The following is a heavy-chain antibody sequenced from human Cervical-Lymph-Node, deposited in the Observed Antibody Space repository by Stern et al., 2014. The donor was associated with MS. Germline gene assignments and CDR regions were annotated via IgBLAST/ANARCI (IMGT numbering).Heavy chain of an antibody. CDR3: ARRHCSSRRCGWFDP. CDR1: GYSFTSYW. V-gene: IGHV5-51*01. CDR2: INPGDSDT. J-gene: IGHJ5*02. Sequence: VQLVQSGAEVKKPGESLKISCKGSGYSFTSYWIGRVRQMPGKGLEWMGIINPGDSDTRYSPSFQGQVTISADKSISTAYLQWSSLKASDTAMYYCARRHCSSRRCGWFDPWGQGTLVTVSS. D-gene: IGHD2-2*01.